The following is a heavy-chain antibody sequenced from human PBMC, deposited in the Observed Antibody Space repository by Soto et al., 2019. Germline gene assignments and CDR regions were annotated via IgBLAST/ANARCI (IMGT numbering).Heavy chain of an antibody. Sequence: VSGKVSCKASGYTFTSYYMHWLRQAPGQGIEWMGIINPSGGSTSYAQKFQGRVTMTRDTSTSTVYMELSSLRSEDTAVYYCVRHSELLGYCSSTSCYGGMDVWGQGTTVTVSS. J-gene: IGHJ6*02. CDR1: GYTFTSYY. CDR3: VRHSELLGYCSSTSCYGGMDV. D-gene: IGHD2-2*01. V-gene: IGHV1-46*01. CDR2: INPSGGST.